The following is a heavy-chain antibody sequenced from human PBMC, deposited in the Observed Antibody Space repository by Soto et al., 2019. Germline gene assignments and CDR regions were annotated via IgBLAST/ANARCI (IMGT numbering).Heavy chain of an antibody. J-gene: IGHJ5*02. CDR1: GFTFSSYS. Sequence: GGSLRLSCAASGFTFSSYSMNWVRQAPGKGLEWVSSISSSSSYIYYADSVKGRFTVSRDNAKNTQYLQMNSLRAEDTAVYYCARVLTGSWNWFDPWGQGTLVTVSS. CDR2: ISSSSSYI. CDR3: ARVLTGSWNWFDP. D-gene: IGHD6-13*01. V-gene: IGHV3-21*06.